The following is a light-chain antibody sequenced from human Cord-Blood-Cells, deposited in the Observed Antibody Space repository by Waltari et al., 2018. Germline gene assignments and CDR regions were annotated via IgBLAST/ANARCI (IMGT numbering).Light chain of an antibody. V-gene: IGKV1-9*01. CDR2: AAS. Sequence: DIQLTQSPYFLSASVEDRVTITCRASQGISSYLAWYQQKPGKAPKLLIYAASTLQSGVPSRFSGSGSGTEFTLTISSLQPEDFATYYCQQLNSYPITFGQGTRLEIK. CDR1: QGISSY. J-gene: IGKJ5*01. CDR3: QQLNSYPIT.